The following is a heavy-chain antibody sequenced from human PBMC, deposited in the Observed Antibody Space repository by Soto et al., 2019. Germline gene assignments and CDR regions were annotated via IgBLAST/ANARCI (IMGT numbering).Heavy chain of an antibody. CDR1: GFTFSSDW. D-gene: IGHD3-10*01. V-gene: IGHV3-74*01. J-gene: IGHJ4*02. Sequence: VQLVESGGGLVQPGGSLRLSCAASGFTFSSDWMHWVRQPPGKGLVWVSRITNDGRTPTYADSVKGRFTISRDNAKNTLYLQMTSLRAEDKAVYYCARDQPGVRATIDYWGQGTLVTVSS. CDR2: ITNDGRTP. CDR3: ARDQPGVRATIDY.